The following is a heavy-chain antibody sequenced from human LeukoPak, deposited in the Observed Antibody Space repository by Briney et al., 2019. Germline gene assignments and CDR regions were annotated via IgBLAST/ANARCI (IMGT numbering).Heavy chain of an antibody. J-gene: IGHJ5*02. Sequence: SETLSLTCTVSGGSISSYYWSWIRQPPGKGLEWIAYIHDSGSTYNNPSLKTRLSISIDTSKNQFSLKLNSVTAADTAVYYCARVVAAAGNNWFDPWGQGTLVTVSS. CDR1: GGSISSYY. V-gene: IGHV4-59*12. CDR2: IHDSGST. D-gene: IGHD6-13*01. CDR3: ARVVAAAGNNWFDP.